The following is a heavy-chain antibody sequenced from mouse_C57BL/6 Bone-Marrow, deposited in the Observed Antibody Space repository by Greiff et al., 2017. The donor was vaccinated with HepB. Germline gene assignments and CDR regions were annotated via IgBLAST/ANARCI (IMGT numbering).Heavy chain of an antibody. V-gene: IGHV5-9-1*02. J-gene: IGHJ1*03. D-gene: IGHD1-1*01. Sequence: EVQLQESGEGLVKPGGSLKLSCAASGFTFSSYAMSWVRQTPEKRLEWVAYISSGGDYIYYADTVKGRFTISRDNARNTLYLQMSSLKSEDTDMYYCTRDDYYYGSSYWYFDVWGTGTPGTVSS. CDR2: ISSGGDYI. CDR3: TRDDYYYGSSYWYFDV. CDR1: GFTFSSYA.